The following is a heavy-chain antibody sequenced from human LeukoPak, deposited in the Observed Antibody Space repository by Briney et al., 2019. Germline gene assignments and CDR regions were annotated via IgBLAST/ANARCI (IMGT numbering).Heavy chain of an antibody. CDR1: GGSISSYY. V-gene: IGHV4-4*08. CDR3: ARGIAAVGRTYFDY. J-gene: IGHJ4*02. CDR2: IYTSGST. Sequence: SETLSLTCTVSGGSISSYYWSWIRQPPGKGLEWIGYIYTSGSTNYNPSLKSRVTMSVDTSKNQFSLKLSSVTAADTAVYYCARGIAAVGRTYFDYWGQGTLVTVSS. D-gene: IGHD6-13*01.